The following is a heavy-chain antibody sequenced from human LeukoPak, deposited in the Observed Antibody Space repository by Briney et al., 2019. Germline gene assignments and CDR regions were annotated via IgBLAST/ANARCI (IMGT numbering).Heavy chain of an antibody. J-gene: IGHJ6*02. CDR1: GFTFSDFY. Sequence: GGSLRLSCAASGFTFSDFYTSWVRQAPGKGLEWVSYISPSGTYTNYADSVKGRFTISRDNAKNPLFLQMNSLRAEDTGLYYCARGHYGMDVWGQGTTVTVSS. V-gene: IGHV3-11*06. CDR2: ISPSGTYT. CDR3: ARGHYGMDV.